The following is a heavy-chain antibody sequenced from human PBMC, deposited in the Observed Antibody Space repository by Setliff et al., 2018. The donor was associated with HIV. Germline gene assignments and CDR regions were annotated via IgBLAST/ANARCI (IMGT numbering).Heavy chain of an antibody. CDR3: ASIELAAMVPVDY. CDR1: GFTFSSYS. V-gene: IGHV3-21*01. D-gene: IGHD5-18*01. J-gene: IGHJ4*02. CDR2: ISSSSSYI. Sequence: GGSLRLSCAASGFTFSSYSMNWVRQAPGKGLEWVSSISSSSSYIYYADSVKGRFTISRDNAKNSLFLQMNSLRAEDTAVYYCASIELAAMVPVDYWGQETLVTVSS.